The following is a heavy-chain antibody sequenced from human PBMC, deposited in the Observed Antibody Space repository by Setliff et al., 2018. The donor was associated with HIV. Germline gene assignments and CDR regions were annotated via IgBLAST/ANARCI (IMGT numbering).Heavy chain of an antibody. V-gene: IGHV4-59*08. CDR3: ARRRPPPSGTYSRYYMDV. CDR1: GGFSSIGSFY. Sequence: SETLSLTCTVSGGFSSIGSFYWGWIRQPPGKGLEWTGHISYSGTTNYNPSLKSRVTMSVDTSKNQFSLRLSSLTAADTAVYYCARRRPPPSGTYSRYYMDVWGKGTTVTVSS. J-gene: IGHJ6*03. D-gene: IGHD1-26*01. CDR2: ISYSGTT.